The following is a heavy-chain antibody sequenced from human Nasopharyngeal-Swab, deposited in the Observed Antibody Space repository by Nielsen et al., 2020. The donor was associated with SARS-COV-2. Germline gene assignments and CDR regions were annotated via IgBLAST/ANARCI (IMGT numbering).Heavy chain of an antibody. V-gene: IGHV3-21*01. CDR2: ISSSSSYI. Sequence: GGSLRLSGAASGFTFIKYNFNWVRQAPGKGLEWVSSISSSSSYIYYADSVKGRFTISRDNAKNSLYLQMNCLRAEDTAVYYCARDGLDYDFWSAYFIDVWGQGTTVTVSS. CDR1: GFTFIKYN. D-gene: IGHD3-3*01. J-gene: IGHJ6*02. CDR3: ARDGLDYDFWSAYFIDV.